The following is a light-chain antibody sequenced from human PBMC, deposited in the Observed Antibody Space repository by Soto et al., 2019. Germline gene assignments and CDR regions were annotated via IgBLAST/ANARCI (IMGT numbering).Light chain of an antibody. V-gene: IGKV1-6*01. CDR1: QGIRND. J-gene: IGKJ4*01. Sequence: AIQMTQSPSSLSASVGDRVTITCRASQGIRNDLGWYQQKPGKAPNLLIYAASSLQSGVPSTFSGSGSGTAYTLTISSLKTEDFATYYCLQDYNYPLTFGGGTKVEIK. CDR3: LQDYNYPLT. CDR2: AAS.